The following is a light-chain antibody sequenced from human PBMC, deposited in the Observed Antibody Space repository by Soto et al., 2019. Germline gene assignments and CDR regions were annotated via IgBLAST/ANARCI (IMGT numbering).Light chain of an antibody. CDR3: SSYTSASTLV. V-gene: IGLV2-14*01. CDR2: DVS. CDR1: SSDVGGYKS. Sequence: QPVLTQPASVSGSPGQSIAISCTGTSSDVGGYKSVSWYQQRPGKAPKVMIYDVSNRPSGVSNRFSGSKSGNTASLTISGLQAEDEADYYCSSYTSASTLVFGTGTKVTVL. J-gene: IGLJ1*01.